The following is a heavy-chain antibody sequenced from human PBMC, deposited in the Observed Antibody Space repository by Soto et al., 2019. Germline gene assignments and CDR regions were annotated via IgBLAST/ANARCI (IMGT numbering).Heavy chain of an antibody. J-gene: IGHJ4*02. Sequence: GGSLRLSCAASGFTFSSYGMHWVRQAPGKGLEWVAVIWYDGSNKYYADSVKGRFTISRDNSKNTLYLQMNSLRAEDTAVYYCARDTLLVVPAHLYGSFDYWGQGTLVTVSS. D-gene: IGHD2-2*01. V-gene: IGHV3-33*01. CDR1: GFTFSSYG. CDR3: ARDTLLVVPAHLYGSFDY. CDR2: IWYDGSNK.